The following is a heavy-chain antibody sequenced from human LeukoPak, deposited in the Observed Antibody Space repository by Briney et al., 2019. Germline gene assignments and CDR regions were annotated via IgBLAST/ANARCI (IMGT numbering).Heavy chain of an antibody. CDR3: ARDRGGYTYSHDY. CDR1: GGSISSYY. V-gene: IGHV4-59*12. Sequence: SETLSLTCTVSGGSISSYYWSWIRQPPGKGLEWIGYIYYSGSTNYNPSLKSRVTISMDKSKNQLSLKLNFVTAADTAVYYCARDRGGYTYSHDYWGQGTLVTVSS. CDR2: IYYSGST. J-gene: IGHJ4*02. D-gene: IGHD5-18*01.